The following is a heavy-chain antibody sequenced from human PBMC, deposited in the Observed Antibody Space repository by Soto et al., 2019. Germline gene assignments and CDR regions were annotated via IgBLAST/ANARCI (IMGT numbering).Heavy chain of an antibody. CDR2: IRTKANDYAT. CDR3: SRQKDGGDYYYFYAMDV. CDR1: GFTFSGSA. V-gene: IGHV3-73*01. J-gene: IGHJ6*02. Sequence: LRLSCAASGFTFSGSAMHWVRQASGKGLEWVGRIRTKANDYATAYAASVKGRFTIFRDDSKNMAYLQMHSLKTEDTAVYYCSRQKDGGDYYYFYAMDVWGQGATVTVSS.